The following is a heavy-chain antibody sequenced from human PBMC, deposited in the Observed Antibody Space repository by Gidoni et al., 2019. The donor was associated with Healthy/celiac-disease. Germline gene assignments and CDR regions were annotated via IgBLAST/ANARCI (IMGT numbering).Heavy chain of an antibody. CDR2: INHSGST. J-gene: IGHJ5*02. V-gene: IGHV4-34*01. CDR1: GGSFSGYS. D-gene: IGHD2-2*01. CDR3: ARFIVVVPAATQGNWFDP. Sequence: QVQLQQWGAGLLKPSETLSLPCAVYGGSFSGYSWSWIRQPPGKGLEWIGEINHSGSTNYNPSLKSRVTISVDTSKNQFSLKLSSVTAADTAVYYCARFIVVVPAATQGNWFDPWGQGTLVTVSS.